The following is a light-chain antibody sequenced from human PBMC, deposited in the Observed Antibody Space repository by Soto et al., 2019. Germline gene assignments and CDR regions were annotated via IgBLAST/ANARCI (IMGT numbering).Light chain of an antibody. V-gene: IGLV1-40*01. Sequence: QSVLTQPHSVSGAQGQRVTISCTESSSNIGAGYDVHWYQQLPGTAPKLLIYGNSNRPSGVPDRFSGSKSGTSASLAITGLQAEDEADYYCQSYDSSLSGWVFGGGTKLTVL. CDR3: QSYDSSLSGWV. CDR2: GNS. CDR1: SSNIGAGYD. J-gene: IGLJ3*02.